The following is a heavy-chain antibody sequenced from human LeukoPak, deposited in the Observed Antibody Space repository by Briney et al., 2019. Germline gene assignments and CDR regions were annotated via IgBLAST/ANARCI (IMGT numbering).Heavy chain of an antibody. J-gene: IGHJ4*02. D-gene: IGHD2-2*01. Sequence: PGRSLRLSCAASGFTFSSYAMLWVRQAPGKGLEWVAVISYDGSNKYYADSVKGRFTISRDNSKNTLYLQMNSLRAEDTAVYYCARSLGYCSSTSCPPGYWGQGTLVTVSS. V-gene: IGHV3-30*04. CDR2: ISYDGSNK. CDR1: GFTFSSYA. CDR3: ARSLGYCSSTSCPPGY.